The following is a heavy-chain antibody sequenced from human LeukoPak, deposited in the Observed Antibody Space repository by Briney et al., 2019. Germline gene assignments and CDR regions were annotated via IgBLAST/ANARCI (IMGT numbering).Heavy chain of an antibody. CDR3: ARQDSPVNDFWSGYYFDY. V-gene: IGHV1-18*01. CDR1: GYTFISYG. CDR2: ISAYNGNT. D-gene: IGHD3-3*01. J-gene: IGHJ4*02. Sequence: ASVKVSCKASGYTFISYGISWVRQAPGQGLEWMGWISAYNGNTNYAQKLQGRVTMTTDTSTSTAYMELRSLRSDDTAVYYCARQDSPVNDFWSGYYFDYWGQGTLVTVSS.